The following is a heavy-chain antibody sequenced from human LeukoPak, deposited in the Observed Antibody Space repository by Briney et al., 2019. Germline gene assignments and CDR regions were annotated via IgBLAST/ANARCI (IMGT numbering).Heavy chain of an antibody. D-gene: IGHD6-13*01. J-gene: IGHJ6*02. CDR3: AKDQHSSSWSDYYYYGMDV. Sequence: GGSLRLSCAASGFAFSSYSMNWVRQAPGKGLEWVSFISSSSSYIYYADSVKGRFTISRDNAKNSLYLQMNSLRTEDTALYYCAKDQHSSSWSDYYYYGMDVWGQGTTVTVSS. V-gene: IGHV3-21*04. CDR2: ISSSSSYI. CDR1: GFAFSSYS.